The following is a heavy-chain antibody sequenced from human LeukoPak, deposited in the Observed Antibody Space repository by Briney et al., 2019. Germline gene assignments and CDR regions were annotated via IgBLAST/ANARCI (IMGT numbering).Heavy chain of an antibody. CDR1: GGSISSSSYY. J-gene: IGHJ4*02. CDR2: IYYSGST. V-gene: IGHV4-39*01. Sequence: SETLSLTCTVSGGSISSSSYYWGWIRQPPGKGREWIGSIYYSGSTYYNPSLKSRVTISVDTSKNQFSLKLSSVTAADTAVYYCARQTFGEFDYWGQGTLVTVSS. D-gene: IGHD3-10*01. CDR3: ARQTFGEFDY.